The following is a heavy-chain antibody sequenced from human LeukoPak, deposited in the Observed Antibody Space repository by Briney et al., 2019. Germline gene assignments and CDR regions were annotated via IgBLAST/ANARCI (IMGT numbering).Heavy chain of an antibody. Sequence: ASVKVSCKASGYTFTSYDINWVRQATGQGLEWMGIINPSGGSTSYAQKFQGRVTMTRDTSTSTVYMELSSLRSEDTAVYYCARGPPGTAARPSANWFDPWGQGTLVTVSS. D-gene: IGHD6-6*01. J-gene: IGHJ5*02. CDR2: INPSGGST. CDR1: GYTFTSYD. CDR3: ARGPPGTAARPSANWFDP. V-gene: IGHV1-46*01.